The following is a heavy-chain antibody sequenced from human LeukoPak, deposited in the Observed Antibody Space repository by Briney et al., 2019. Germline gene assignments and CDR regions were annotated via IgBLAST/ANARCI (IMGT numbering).Heavy chain of an antibody. CDR1: GFTFSSYS. CDR3: ARAQTMFWEFDGFDI. Sequence: GGSLRLSCAASGFTFSSYSMNWVRQAPGKGLEWVATMTRSSAIFYADSVKGRFTISRDNARNSVYLQTNSLRDDDTAVYSCARAQTMFWEFDGFDIWGRGTKVTVSS. CDR2: MTRSSAI. D-gene: IGHD3-10*02. J-gene: IGHJ3*02. V-gene: IGHV3-69-1*01.